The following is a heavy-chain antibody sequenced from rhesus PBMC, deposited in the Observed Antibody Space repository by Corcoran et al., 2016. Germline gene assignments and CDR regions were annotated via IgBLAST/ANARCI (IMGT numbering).Heavy chain of an antibody. CDR2: ISGSGGST. Sequence: QLQLQESGPGLVKPSETLSLTCAVSGGSVSSSTWWSWIRQPPGQGREWIGRISGSGGSTSYNPSLTSRVTISTDTSKNQFSLKVSSVTAADTAVYYCARSYCTGSGCYHGLDSWGQGVVVTVSS. D-gene: IGHD2-21*01. V-gene: IGHV4-57*01. CDR3: ARSYCTGSGCYHGLDS. J-gene: IGHJ6*01. CDR1: GGSVSSSTW.